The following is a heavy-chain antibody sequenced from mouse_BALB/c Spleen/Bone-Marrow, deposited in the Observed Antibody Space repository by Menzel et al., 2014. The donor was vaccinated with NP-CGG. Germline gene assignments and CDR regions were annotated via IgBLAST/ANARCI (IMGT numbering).Heavy chain of an antibody. CDR2: IDPANGNT. CDR1: GFNIKDTY. Sequence: VQLQQSGADLVKPGASVKLSCTASGFNIKDTYMHWVKQRPEQGLEWIGRIDPANGNTKYDPKFQGKPTITADTSSDTAYLQLSSLTSEDTAVYYCASYYYGRYFDVWGAGTTVTVSS. V-gene: IGHV14-3*02. D-gene: IGHD1-1*01. CDR3: ASYYYGRYFDV. J-gene: IGHJ1*01.